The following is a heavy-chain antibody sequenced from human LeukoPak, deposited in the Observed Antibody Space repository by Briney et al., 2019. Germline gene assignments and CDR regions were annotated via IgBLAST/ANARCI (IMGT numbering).Heavy chain of an antibody. J-gene: IGHJ6*03. CDR3: AREAISGTRPFFYKDV. V-gene: IGHV4-39*07. D-gene: IGHD1-20*01. CDR1: GGSISSSSYY. Sequence: SETLSLTCTVSGGSISSSSYYWGWIRQPPGKGLEWIGSIYYSGSTYYNPSLKSRVTISVDTSKNQFSLKLSSVTAADTATYYCAREAISGTRPFFYKDVWGKGTTVSVSS. CDR2: IYYSGST.